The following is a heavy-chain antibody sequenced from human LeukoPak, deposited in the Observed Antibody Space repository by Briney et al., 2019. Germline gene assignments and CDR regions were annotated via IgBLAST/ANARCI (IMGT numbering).Heavy chain of an antibody. D-gene: IGHD2-15*01. V-gene: IGHV4-59*01. CDR2: IYYSGST. CDR1: GGSISSYY. J-gene: IGHJ4*02. Sequence: PSETLSLTCTVSGGSISSYYWSWIRQPPGKGLEWIGYIYYSGSTNYNPSLKSRVTISVDTSKNQFSLKLSSVTAADTAVYYCASAGYCSGGSCQDYWGQGTLDTVSS. CDR3: ASAGYCSGGSCQDY.